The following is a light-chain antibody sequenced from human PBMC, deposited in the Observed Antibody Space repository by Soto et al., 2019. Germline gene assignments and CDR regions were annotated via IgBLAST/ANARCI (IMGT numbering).Light chain of an antibody. Sequence: EIVLTQSPGILSLSPGERATLSCRASQSVSSSYLAWYQQKPGQAPRLLIYGASNRATGSPDRFSDSGSGTDFTLTISRLEPEDFAVYYCQQYGSSPPYTFGQGTKLEIK. CDR3: QQYGSSPPYT. J-gene: IGKJ2*01. V-gene: IGKV3-20*01. CDR1: QSVSSSY. CDR2: GAS.